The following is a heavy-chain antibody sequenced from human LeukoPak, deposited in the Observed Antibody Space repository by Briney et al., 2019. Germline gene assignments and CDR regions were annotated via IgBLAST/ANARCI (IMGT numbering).Heavy chain of an antibody. Sequence: PGGSLRLLCAASGFTFSSYAMSWVRQAPGKGLEWVSAISGSGGHTYYADSVKGRFTISRDNPKNTLHLQMNSLRAEDTAIYYCAKVGYCSSTSCYHWVEYYYGIDVWGQGTTVTVSS. V-gene: IGHV3-23*01. J-gene: IGHJ6*02. CDR2: ISGSGGHT. CDR3: AKVGYCSSTSCYHWVEYYYGIDV. D-gene: IGHD2-2*01. CDR1: GFTFSSYA.